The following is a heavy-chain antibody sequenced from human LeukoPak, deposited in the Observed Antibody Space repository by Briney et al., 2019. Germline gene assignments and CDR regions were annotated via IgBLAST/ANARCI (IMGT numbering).Heavy chain of an antibody. Sequence: ASVKVSCKASGYTFTGYYMHWVRQAPGQGLKWMGWINPNSGGTNYAQKFQGRVTMTRDTSISTAYMELSRLRSDDTAVYYCATCSSTSCYFRANWFDPWGQGTLVTVSS. V-gene: IGHV1-2*02. D-gene: IGHD2-2*01. CDR2: INPNSGGT. CDR1: GYTFTGYY. J-gene: IGHJ5*02. CDR3: ATCSSTSCYFRANWFDP.